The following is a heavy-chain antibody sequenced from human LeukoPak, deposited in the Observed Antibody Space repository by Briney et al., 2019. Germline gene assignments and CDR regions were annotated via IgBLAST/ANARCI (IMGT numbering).Heavy chain of an antibody. CDR3: ARVRSGPIDY. J-gene: IGHJ4*02. CDR1: GFTFSSYS. Sequence: GGSLRLSCAASGFTFSSYSMNWVRQAPGKGLEWVSYISSSSSTIYYADSVKGRFTISRDNSKNTLYLQMNSLRAEDTAVYYCARVRSGPIDYWGQGTLVTVSS. CDR2: ISSSSSTI. V-gene: IGHV3-48*01.